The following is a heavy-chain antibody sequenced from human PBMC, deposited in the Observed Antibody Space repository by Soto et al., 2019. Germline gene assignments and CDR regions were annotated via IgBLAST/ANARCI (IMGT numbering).Heavy chain of an antibody. V-gene: IGHV3-30-3*01. Sequence: GGSLRLSCAASGFTFSSYAMHWVRQAPGKGLEWVAVISYDGSNKYYADSVKGRFTISRDNSKNTLYLQMNSLRAEDTAVYYCARVAGYSGFGGGEYWGQGTLVAVSS. J-gene: IGHJ4*02. CDR1: GFTFSSYA. CDR2: ISYDGSNK. D-gene: IGHD5-12*01. CDR3: ARVAGYSGFGGGEY.